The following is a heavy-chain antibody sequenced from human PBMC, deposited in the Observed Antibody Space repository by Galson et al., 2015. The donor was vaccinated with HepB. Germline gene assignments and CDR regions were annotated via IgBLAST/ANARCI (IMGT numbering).Heavy chain of an antibody. Sequence: LRLSCAASGFTFSSYEMNWVRQAPGKGLEWVSYISSSGSTIYYADSVKGRFTISRDNAKNSLYLQMNSLRAEDTAVYYCARDLAGYGVRGVHYGMDVWGQGTTVTVSS. CDR2: ISSSGSTI. D-gene: IGHD3-10*01. J-gene: IGHJ6*02. CDR3: ARDLAGYGVRGVHYGMDV. V-gene: IGHV3-48*03. CDR1: GFTFSSYE.